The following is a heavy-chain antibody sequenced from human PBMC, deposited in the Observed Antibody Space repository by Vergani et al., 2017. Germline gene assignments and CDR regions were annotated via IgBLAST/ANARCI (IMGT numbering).Heavy chain of an antibody. CDR1: GASVSRGTYY. V-gene: IGHV4-61*02. J-gene: IGHJ6*03. CDR2: MYTSGHT. Sequence: QVQLQESGPGLLKPSQTLSLTCTVSGASVSRGTYYWTWIRQPAGKKLEWIVRMYTSGHTIYNPSLESRVTMSVDTSKNQFSLQLSSVTAADTAVYYCARASHCINGYSEGPNGPGYYYMDVWGKGTTVTVSS. CDR3: ARASHCINGYSEGPNGPGYYYMDV. D-gene: IGHD2-8*01.